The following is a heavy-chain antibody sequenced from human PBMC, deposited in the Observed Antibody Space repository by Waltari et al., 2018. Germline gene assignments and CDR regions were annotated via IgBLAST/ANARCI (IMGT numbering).Heavy chain of an antibody. CDR3: ARNLGRFGVASVGY. CDR1: GFPFSSYG. D-gene: IGHD3-3*01. Sequence: QVQLVESGGGVVQPGGSLRLSCAASGFPFSSYGMHLVRQAPGKGLEWVAFIRYDGSNKYYADSVKGRFTISRDNSKNTLYLQMNSLRAEDTAVYYCARNLGRFGVASVGYWGQGTLVTVSS. CDR2: IRYDGSNK. V-gene: IGHV3-30*02. J-gene: IGHJ4*02.